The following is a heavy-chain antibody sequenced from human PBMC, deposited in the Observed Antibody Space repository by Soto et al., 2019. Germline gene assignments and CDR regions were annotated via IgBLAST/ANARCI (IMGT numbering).Heavy chain of an antibody. CDR2: INSDGSTT. J-gene: IGHJ6*02. CDR3: ARDAYYDMGV. CDR1: GFTFSTYW. V-gene: IGHV3-74*01. Sequence: EVQLVESGGGLVQPGGSLRLSCAASGFTFSTYWMHWVRQAPGKGLVWVSRINSDGSTTNYADSVKGRLTISRDNAKNTLYLQMNSMRAEDTAVYYCARDAYYDMGVWGQGTTVPVSS.